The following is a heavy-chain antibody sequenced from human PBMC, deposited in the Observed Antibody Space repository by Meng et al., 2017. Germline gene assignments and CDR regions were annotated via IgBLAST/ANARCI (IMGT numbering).Heavy chain of an antibody. CDR1: GGSFSGYY. J-gene: IGHJ4*02. CDR3: ARRGIAARPFYY. D-gene: IGHD6-6*01. CDR2: INHSGST. V-gene: IGHV4-34*01. Sequence: HVQLQQWGAGLLKPSETLSLTCAVYGGSFSGYYWSWIRQPPGKGLEWIGEINHSGSTNYNPSLKSRVTISVDTSKNQFSLKLSSVTAADTAVYYCARRGIAARPFYYWGQGTLVTVSS.